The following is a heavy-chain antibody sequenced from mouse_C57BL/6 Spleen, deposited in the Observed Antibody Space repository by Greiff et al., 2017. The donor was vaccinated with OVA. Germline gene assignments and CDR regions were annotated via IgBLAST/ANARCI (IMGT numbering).Heavy chain of an antibody. CDR1: GYTFTSYG. D-gene: IGHD3-2*02. CDR3: AKRTAQADYFDY. V-gene: IGHV1-81*01. Sequence: QVQLQQSGAELARPGASVKLSCKASGYTFTSYGISWVKQRTGQGLEWIGEIYPRSGNTYYNEKFKGKATLTADKSSSTAYMELRSLTSEDSAVYFYAKRTAQADYFDYWGQGTTLTVSS. J-gene: IGHJ2*01. CDR2: IYPRSGNT.